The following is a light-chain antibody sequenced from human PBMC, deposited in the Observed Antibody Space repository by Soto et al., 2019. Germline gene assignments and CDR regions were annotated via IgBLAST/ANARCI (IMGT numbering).Light chain of an antibody. V-gene: IGKV1D-12*01. J-gene: IGKJ4*01. Sequence: DIRMTQSPSSVSASVGDRVTISCRASEDFSSWLAWYQQKPGKAPELLIYGAATLQSGVPSRFSGSGSGTDFTLTINSLQPEDSATYYCQQANSFPLTFGGGTKVEIK. CDR1: EDFSSW. CDR3: QQANSFPLT. CDR2: GAA.